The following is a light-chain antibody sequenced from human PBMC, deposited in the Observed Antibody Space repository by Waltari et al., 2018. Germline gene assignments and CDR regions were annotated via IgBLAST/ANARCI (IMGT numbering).Light chain of an antibody. V-gene: IGLV2-11*01. Sequence: QSALTQPRSVSGSPGQSVTISCTGTSSDVGGYNYVSWYQQHPGKAPKLIIYDVTKRPAGVPDRFSGPKSGNTAALTISGLQAEDEADYYCCSYGGSYSFVVFGGGTKLTVL. CDR1: SSDVGGYNY. J-gene: IGLJ2*01. CDR2: DVT. CDR3: CSYGGSYSFVV.